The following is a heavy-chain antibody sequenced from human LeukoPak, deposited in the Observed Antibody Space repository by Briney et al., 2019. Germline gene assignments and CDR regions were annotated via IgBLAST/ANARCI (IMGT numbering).Heavy chain of an antibody. CDR2: ISGSGGRT. CDR1: GFTFPSYM. D-gene: IGHD4/OR15-4a*01. CDR3: AKDRANWDFRYFGF. V-gene: IGHV3-23*01. Sequence: GGSLRLSCVASGFTFPSYMMNWVRQSPGRGLEWVSGISGSGGRTHYADSVKGRFTISRDNSKNTLYVQINSLRVDDTAVYYCAKDRANWDFRYFGFWGQGTLVTVSS. J-gene: IGHJ4*02.